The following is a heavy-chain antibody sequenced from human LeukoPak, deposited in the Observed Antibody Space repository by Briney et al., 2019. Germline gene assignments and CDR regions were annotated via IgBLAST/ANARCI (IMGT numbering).Heavy chain of an antibody. CDR1: GFTFSSYW. Sequence: GGSLRLSCAASGFTFSSYWMSWVRQAPGKGLEWVANIKQDGGEKYYVDSVKGRFTISRDNAKNSLYLQMNSLRAEDTAVYYCARAAGDYVWGSYRPYFDYWGQGTLVTVSS. V-gene: IGHV3-7*01. D-gene: IGHD3-16*02. J-gene: IGHJ4*02. CDR2: IKQDGGEK. CDR3: ARAAGDYVWGSYRPYFDY.